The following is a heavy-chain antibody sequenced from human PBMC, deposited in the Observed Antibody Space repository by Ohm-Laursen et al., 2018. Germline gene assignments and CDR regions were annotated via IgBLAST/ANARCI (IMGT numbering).Heavy chain of an antibody. V-gene: IGHV4-4*07. CDR2: IYTSGST. CDR3: ARLPHGDDRYNFDY. CDR1: GGSISSYY. D-gene: IGHD4-17*01. Sequence: PSQTLSLTCTVSGGSISSYYWSWIRQPAGKGLEWIGRIYTSGSTNYNPSLKGRVTMSVDTSKNQFSLKLSSVTAADTAVYYCARLPHGDDRYNFDYWGQGTLVTVSS. J-gene: IGHJ4*02.